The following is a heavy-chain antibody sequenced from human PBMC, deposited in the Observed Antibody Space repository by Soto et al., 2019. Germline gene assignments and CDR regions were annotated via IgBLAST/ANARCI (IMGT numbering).Heavy chain of an antibody. Sequence: QVQVQESGPGLVKPSQTLSLTCSVSGDSVSSGTYYWSWIRQQPEKGLEWIGYIHHSGSTSYNPSLRSRGAISRGASHNQFSLQLSSVTAADTAVYYCARECRGDRLGAFDTWGQGTMVAVSS. J-gene: IGHJ3*02. D-gene: IGHD2-2*01. CDR2: IHHSGST. CDR1: GDSVSSGTYY. V-gene: IGHV4-31*03. CDR3: ARECRGDRLGAFDT.